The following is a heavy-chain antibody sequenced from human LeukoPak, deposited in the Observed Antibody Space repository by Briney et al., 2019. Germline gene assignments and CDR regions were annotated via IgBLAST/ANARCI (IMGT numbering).Heavy chain of an antibody. CDR2: IYYSGST. Sequence: SETLSLTCTVSGGSISSYYWSWIRQPPGKGLEWIGYIYYSGSTNYNPSLKSRVTISVDTSKNQFSLKLSSVTAADTAVYYCARLPRGCGGDCYNDWFDPWGQGTLVTVSS. V-gene: IGHV4-59*08. D-gene: IGHD2-21*02. CDR1: GGSISSYY. J-gene: IGHJ5*02. CDR3: ARLPRGCGGDCYNDWFDP.